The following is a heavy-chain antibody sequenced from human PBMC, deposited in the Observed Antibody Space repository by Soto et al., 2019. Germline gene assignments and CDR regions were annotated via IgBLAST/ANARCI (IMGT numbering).Heavy chain of an antibody. CDR3: ARTDFGVNWDF. CDR1: GESISSGGYY. D-gene: IGHD4-17*01. Sequence: QVQLQESGRGLVTHSQTLSLTSTVSGESISSGGYYLSWIRQHPGKGLDWIGYIYYSGSTYYNTSLMSRVTMSVDASKNQFSLKLSSVTAAHTAVYYCARTDFGVNWDFWGQGTLVTVSS. J-gene: IGHJ4*02. V-gene: IGHV4-31*03. CDR2: IYYSGST.